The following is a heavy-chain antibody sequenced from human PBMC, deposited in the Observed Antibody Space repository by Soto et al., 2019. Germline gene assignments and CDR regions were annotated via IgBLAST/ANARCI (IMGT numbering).Heavy chain of an antibody. CDR3: ARVSSSWYKDYFDY. CDR1: GGTFSGYA. CDR2: IIPIFGTA. D-gene: IGHD6-13*01. Sequence: QVQLVQSGAEVKKPGSSVKVSCKASGGTFSGYAISWVRQAPGQGLEWMGGIIPIFGTANYAHKFQGRVTITADESTSTAYMELSSLRSEDTAVYYCARVSSSWYKDYFDYWGQGTLVTVSS. V-gene: IGHV1-69*12. J-gene: IGHJ4*02.